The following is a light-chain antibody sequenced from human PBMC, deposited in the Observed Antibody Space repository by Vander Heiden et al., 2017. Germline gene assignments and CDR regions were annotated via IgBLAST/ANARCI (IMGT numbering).Light chain of an antibody. Sequence: NFMLTQLHSVSESPGKTVTIPFTPSSGSIARNYGQWYQQRPGSAPTAVIYVVNQSTSGVPDRLAGSIDSASNSASPTISGLKTEDEADDDCQSYDSSNTWSGWVFGGGTKLTVL. CDR2: VVN. J-gene: IGLJ3*02. CDR3: QSYDSSNTWSGWV. CDR1: SGSIARNY. V-gene: IGLV6-57*04.